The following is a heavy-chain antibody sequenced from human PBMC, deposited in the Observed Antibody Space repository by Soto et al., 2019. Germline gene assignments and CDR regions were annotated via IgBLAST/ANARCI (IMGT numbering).Heavy chain of an antibody. D-gene: IGHD6-13*01. V-gene: IGHV3-30*18. Sequence: GVSLRLSFAASGFTFSSYCMHWVRQAPGKGLEWVAVISYDGSNKYYADSVKGRFTISRDNSKNTLYLQMNSLRAEDTAVYYCANRGAAAGLDYWGQGTLVTVSS. J-gene: IGHJ4*02. CDR3: ANRGAAAGLDY. CDR1: GFTFSSYC. CDR2: ISYDGSNK.